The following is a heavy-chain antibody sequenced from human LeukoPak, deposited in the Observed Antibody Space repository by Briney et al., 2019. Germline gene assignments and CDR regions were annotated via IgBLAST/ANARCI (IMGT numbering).Heavy chain of an antibody. V-gene: IGHV4-31*03. D-gene: IGHD2-15*01. CDR3: ARGRMEYFQH. CDR2: IYYSGST. CDR1: GASISSGGYY. Sequence: SETLSLTCTVSGASISSGGYYWSWIRQHPGKGLEWIGYIYYSGSTYYNPSLKSRVTISVDTSKNQFSLKLSSVTAADTAVYYCARGRMEYFQHWGQGTLVTVSS. J-gene: IGHJ1*01.